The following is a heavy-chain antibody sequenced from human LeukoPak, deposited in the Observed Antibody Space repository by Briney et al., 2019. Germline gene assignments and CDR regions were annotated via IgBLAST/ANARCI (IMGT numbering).Heavy chain of an antibody. CDR1: GGSISSSSYY. CDR3: ARQAGDYVWYFDL. V-gene: IGHV4-61*05. CDR2: IYYSGST. J-gene: IGHJ2*01. Sequence: SETLSLTCTVSGGSISSSSYYWGWIRQPPGKGLEWIGYIYYSGSTNYNPSLKSRVTISVDTSKNQFSLKLSSVTAADTAVYYCARQAGDYVWYFDLWGRGTLVTVSS. D-gene: IGHD4-17*01.